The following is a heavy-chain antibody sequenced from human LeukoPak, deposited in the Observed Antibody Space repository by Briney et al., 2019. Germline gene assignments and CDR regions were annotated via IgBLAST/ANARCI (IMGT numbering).Heavy chain of an antibody. J-gene: IGHJ6*03. CDR3: ARGITIFGPHYYYMDV. CDR1: GGSISSHY. D-gene: IGHD3-3*01. Sequence: SETLSLTCTVSGGSISSHYWSWIRQPPGKGLEWIGYIYYSGSTNYNPSLKSRVTISVDTSKNRFPLKLSSVTAADTAVYYCARGITIFGPHYYYMDVWGKGTTVTVSS. V-gene: IGHV4-59*11. CDR2: IYYSGST.